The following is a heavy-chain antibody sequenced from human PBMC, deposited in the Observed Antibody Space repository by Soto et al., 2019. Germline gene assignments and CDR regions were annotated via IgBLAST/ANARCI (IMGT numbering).Heavy chain of an antibody. Sequence: SETLSLTCAVYGGSFSGYYWSWIRQPPGKGLEWIGEINHSGSTNYNPSLKSRVTISVDTSKNQFSLKLSSVTAADTAVYYCARKAGTRPYYFDYWGQGTLVTVSS. V-gene: IGHV4-34*01. D-gene: IGHD6-13*01. J-gene: IGHJ4*02. CDR1: GGSFSGYY. CDR3: ARKAGTRPYYFDY. CDR2: INHSGST.